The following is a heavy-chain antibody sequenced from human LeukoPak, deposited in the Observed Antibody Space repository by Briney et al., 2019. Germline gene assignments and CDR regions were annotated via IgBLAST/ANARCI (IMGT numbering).Heavy chain of an antibody. CDR2: INPGGGNT. CDR1: GYTFTNYY. V-gene: IGHV1-46*01. J-gene: IGHJ3*02. Sequence: ASVKVSCKASGYTFTNYYMHWVRQAPGQGLEWMGLINPGGGNTNYAQNFQGRVTMTRDTSTTTVYMELSSLRSEDTAVYYCATGTYPDAFDIWGQGTMVTVSS. CDR3: ATGTYPDAFDI.